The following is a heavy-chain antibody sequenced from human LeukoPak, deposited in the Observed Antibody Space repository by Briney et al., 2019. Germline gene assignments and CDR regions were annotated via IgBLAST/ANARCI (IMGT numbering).Heavy chain of an antibody. CDR3: ARGPPVEVGAISF. D-gene: IGHD1-26*01. V-gene: IGHV1-18*01. CDR2: ISAYNGNT. CDR1: GYTFTNYG. Sequence: ASVKVSCKASGYTFTNYGINWVRQAPGQGLEWMGWISAYNGNTNYAQNFQGRVTMTTDTSTSTVYVELTSLRSDDTAVYYCARGPPVEVGAISFWGQGTLVTVSS. J-gene: IGHJ4*02.